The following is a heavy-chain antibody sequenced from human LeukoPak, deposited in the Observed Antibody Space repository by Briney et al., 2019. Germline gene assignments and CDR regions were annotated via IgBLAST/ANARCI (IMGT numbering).Heavy chain of an antibody. CDR2: VSTTGDT. V-gene: IGHV3-23*01. Sequence: PGGSLRLSCASCGFTFTTHAMSWVIQAPGKGLEWVSTVSTTGDTYCADSVKDRFSISRDNSKNTLYLQMNNLRVEDTAVYYCAKNIPTRPFDYWGRGTLVTVSS. CDR3: AKNIPTRPFDY. D-gene: IGHD2-21*01. J-gene: IGHJ4*02. CDR1: GFTFTTHA.